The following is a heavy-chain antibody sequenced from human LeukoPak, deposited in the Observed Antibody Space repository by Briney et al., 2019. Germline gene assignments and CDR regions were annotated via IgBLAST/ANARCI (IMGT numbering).Heavy chain of an antibody. J-gene: IGHJ3*02. CDR2: TYYSGST. V-gene: IGHV4-59*08. Sequence: PSETLSLTCTVSGGSISSYYWSWIRQPPGKGLEWIGYTYYSGSTNYNPSLKSRVTISVDTSKNQFSLKLSSVTAADTAVYYCARHVGSVVVKAFDIWGQGTMVTVSS. CDR1: GGSISSYY. CDR3: ARHVGSVVVKAFDI. D-gene: IGHD2-15*01.